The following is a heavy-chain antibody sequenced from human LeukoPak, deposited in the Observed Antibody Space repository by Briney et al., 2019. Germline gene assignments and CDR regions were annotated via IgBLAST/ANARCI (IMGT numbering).Heavy chain of an antibody. D-gene: IGHD2-2*01. CDR2: IATSGDT. CDR1: GFTVSSYD. CDR3: AREGRPAPFDY. V-gene: IGHV3-13*04. J-gene: IGHJ4*02. Sequence: GGSLRLSCAVSGFTVSSYDMHWVRQVTGKGLEWVSAIATSGDTYYAGSVKGRFTISRENAKNSLYLQMNSLRAGDTAVYYCAREGRPAPFDYWGQGTLVTVSS.